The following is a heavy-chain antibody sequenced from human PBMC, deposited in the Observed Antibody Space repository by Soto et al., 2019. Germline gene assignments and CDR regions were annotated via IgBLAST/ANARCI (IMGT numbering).Heavy chain of an antibody. CDR1: GFSLSTAGVS. Sequence: SGPTLVNPTQTLTLTCTFSGFSLSTAGVSVRWIRQPPGKALEWLALINWNDAKYYSTSLKTRLTISKDTSKNQVVLRMTNVDPEDTATYYCARAAYGDYLLGMAVWGQGTTVTVSS. CDR2: INWNDAK. V-gene: IGHV2-70*01. J-gene: IGHJ6*02. D-gene: IGHD4-17*01. CDR3: ARAAYGDYLLGMAV.